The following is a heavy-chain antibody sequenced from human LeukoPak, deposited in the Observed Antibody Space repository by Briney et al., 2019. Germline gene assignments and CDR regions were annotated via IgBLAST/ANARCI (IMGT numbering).Heavy chain of an antibody. Sequence: SETLSLTCTVSGGSISSSSYYWGWIRQPPGKGLEWIGSIYYSGSTYYNPSLKSRVTISVDTSKNQFSLKLSSVTAADTAVYYCARVDLYSSSWRASNWFDPWGQGTLVTVSS. CDR2: IYYSGST. CDR1: GGSISSSSYY. J-gene: IGHJ5*02. V-gene: IGHV4-39*01. CDR3: ARVDLYSSSWRASNWFDP. D-gene: IGHD6-13*01.